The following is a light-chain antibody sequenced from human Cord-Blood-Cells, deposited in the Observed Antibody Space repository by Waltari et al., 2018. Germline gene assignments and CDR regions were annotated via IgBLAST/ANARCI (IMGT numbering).Light chain of an antibody. Sequence: EIVLTQSPATLSLSPGERATLPCRASQSVSSYLAWYQQKPGQAPRLLIYDASNRATGIPARFSGSGSGTDFTLTISSLEPEDVAVYYCQQRSNWLYSFGQGTKLEIK. CDR2: DAS. V-gene: IGKV3-11*01. CDR1: QSVSSY. J-gene: IGKJ2*03. CDR3: QQRSNWLYS.